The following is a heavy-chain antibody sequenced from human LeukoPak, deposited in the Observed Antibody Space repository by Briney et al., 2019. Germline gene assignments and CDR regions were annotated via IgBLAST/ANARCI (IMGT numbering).Heavy chain of an antibody. Sequence: ASVKVSCKASGYTFTSYGISWVRQAPGQGLEWMGWISAYNGNTNYAQKLQGRVTITADESTSTAYMELSSLRSEDTAVYYCAGRYYYDSSGYYPGVPSGNWFDPWGQGTLVTVSS. CDR3: AGRYYYDSSGYYPGVPSGNWFDP. CDR1: GYTFTSYG. V-gene: IGHV1-18*01. J-gene: IGHJ5*02. D-gene: IGHD3-22*01. CDR2: ISAYNGNT.